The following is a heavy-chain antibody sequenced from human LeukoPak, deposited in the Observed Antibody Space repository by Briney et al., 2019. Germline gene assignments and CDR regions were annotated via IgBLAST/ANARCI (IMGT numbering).Heavy chain of an antibody. V-gene: IGHV4-39*01. CDR2: FYYSGST. D-gene: IGHD4-23*01. Sequence: SETLSLTCTVSGGSISSSSYFWGWIRQPPGKGLEWIGSFYYSGSTYYNPSLKSRVTISIDTSKNQFSLKVTSVTAADTAVYYCGRHSNGGTYYLDYWGQGALVTVSS. CDR3: GRHSNGGTYYLDY. J-gene: IGHJ4*02. CDR1: GGSISSSSYF.